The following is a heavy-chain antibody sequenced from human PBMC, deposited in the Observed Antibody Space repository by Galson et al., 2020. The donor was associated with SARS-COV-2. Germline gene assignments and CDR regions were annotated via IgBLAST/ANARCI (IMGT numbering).Heavy chain of an antibody. CDR3: AKDGSTSGAATNWFDP. Sequence: ASVKVSCKTSGYTFTGYFMHWVRQAPGQGLEWMGWINPNSGGTNYAQKFQDRVTMTWDTSIRTAYMVLSRLRPDDTAVYYCAKDGSTSGAATNWFDPWGQGTPVTVSS. D-gene: IGHD1-26*01. CDR1: GYTFTGYF. J-gene: IGHJ5*02. CDR2: INPNSGGT. V-gene: IGHV1-2*02.